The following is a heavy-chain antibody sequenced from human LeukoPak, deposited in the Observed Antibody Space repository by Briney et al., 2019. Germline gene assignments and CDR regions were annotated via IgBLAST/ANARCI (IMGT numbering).Heavy chain of an antibody. Sequence: PSQTLSLTCTVSGGSISSGSYYCTWVRQPAGEGLEWIGHLYTSGTTSYNLSLQSRVNISADTSRHQFSLRLTSVTAADTAVYYCARAGGSVGWYGTIDSWGQGTLVTVSS. V-gene: IGHV4-61*09. D-gene: IGHD6-19*01. CDR3: ARAGGSVGWYGTIDS. CDR2: LYTSGTT. CDR1: GGSISSGSYY. J-gene: IGHJ4*02.